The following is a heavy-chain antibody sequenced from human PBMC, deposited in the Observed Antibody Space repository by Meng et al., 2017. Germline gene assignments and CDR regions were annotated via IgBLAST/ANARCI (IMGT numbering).Heavy chain of an antibody. CDR3: ARDNGANGFDY. D-gene: IGHD4/OR15-4a*01. Sequence: QVQLVQSGSELKTSEASVKGSCKASGYTFTSYGMNWVRQAPGQGLEWMGWINTNTGNPTYAQGFTGRFVFSLDTSVSTAYLQISSLEAEDTAVYFCARDNGANGFDYWGQGTLVTVSS. V-gene: IGHV7-4-1*02. CDR2: INTNTGNP. CDR1: GYTFTSYG. J-gene: IGHJ4*02.